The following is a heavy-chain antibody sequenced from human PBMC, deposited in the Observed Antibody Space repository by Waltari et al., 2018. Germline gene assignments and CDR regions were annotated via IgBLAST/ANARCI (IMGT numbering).Heavy chain of an antibody. CDR1: GFTFGSYW. Sequence: EVQLVESGGGLVQPGGSMRPSCAASGFTFGSYWMTWVRQAPGKGLEWVANINFDGSEQYYLDSVRGRFTISRDNARNSLYLQMDSLIADDAGVYYCARGSSYYVRFWEDWGQGTLVTVSS. J-gene: IGHJ4*02. V-gene: IGHV3-7*03. D-gene: IGHD3-10*01. CDR3: ARGSSYYVRFWED. CDR2: INFDGSEQ.